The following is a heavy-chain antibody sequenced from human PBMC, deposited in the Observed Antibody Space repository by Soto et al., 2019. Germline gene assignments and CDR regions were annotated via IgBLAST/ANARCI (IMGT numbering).Heavy chain of an antibody. CDR3: AREVGNRGDSEGFTNYFYAMDV. V-gene: IGHV1-3*04. J-gene: IGHJ6*02. D-gene: IGHD2-21*02. CDR2: INTGNGKT. CDR1: GYSFIRFG. Sequence: QVQLVQSGAEVKKPGASVKVSCKASGYSFIRFGIHWVRQAPGQRPEWMGWINTGNGKTKYSEKFQGRVTITRDTSASTAYMELSSLRSEDTAVYYCAREVGNRGDSEGFTNYFYAMDVWGQGTTVTVSS.